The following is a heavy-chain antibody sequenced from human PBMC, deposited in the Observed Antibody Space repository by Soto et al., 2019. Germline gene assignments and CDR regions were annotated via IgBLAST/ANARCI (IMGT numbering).Heavy chain of an antibody. CDR2: INHSGST. V-gene: IGHV4-34*01. J-gene: IGHJ5*02. D-gene: IGHD3-10*01. CDR1: GGSFSGYY. Sequence: SETLSLTCAVYGGSFSGYYWSWIRQPPGKGLEWIGEINHSGSTNYNPSLKSRVTISVDTSKNQFSLKLSSVTAADTAVYYCARDTSPSGSYYFNWFDPWGQGTLVTVS. CDR3: ARDTSPSGSYYFNWFDP.